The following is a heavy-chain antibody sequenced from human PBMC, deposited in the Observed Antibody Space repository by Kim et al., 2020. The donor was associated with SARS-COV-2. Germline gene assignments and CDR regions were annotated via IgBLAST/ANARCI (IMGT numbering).Heavy chain of an antibody. CDR1: GFTFSSYS. D-gene: IGHD5-18*01. J-gene: IGHJ4*02. CDR3: ARDHNYGFDY. CDR2: ISRSSSTI. Sequence: GGSLRLSCAASGFTFSSYSMNWFRQAPGKGLEWISYISRSSSTIYHADSVKGRFTISRDNAKNSLYLQMNSLRDEDTAVYYCARDHNYGFDYWGQGTLVTVSS. V-gene: IGHV3-48*02.